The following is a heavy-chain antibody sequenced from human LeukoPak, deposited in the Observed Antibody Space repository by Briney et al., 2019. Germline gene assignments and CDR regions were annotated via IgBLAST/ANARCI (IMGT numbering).Heavy chain of an antibody. V-gene: IGHV3-53*01. D-gene: IGHD4-23*01. CDR3: ARGRPHGNDY. CDR2: IYSGGAT. J-gene: IGHJ4*02. CDR1: GFDVGRNY. Sequence: PGGSLRLSCAASGFDVGRNYMTWVRQAPGKGLEWVSFIYSGGATYYADSVRGRFTISRDSSKNTLYLQMNSLRVEDTAVYYCARGRPHGNDYWGQGTLVTVSS.